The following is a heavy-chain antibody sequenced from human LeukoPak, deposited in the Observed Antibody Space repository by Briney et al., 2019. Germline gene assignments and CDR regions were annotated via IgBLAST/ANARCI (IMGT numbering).Heavy chain of an antibody. V-gene: IGHV3-48*02. D-gene: IGHD3-10*01. J-gene: IGHJ3*02. CDR3: ARDYGDGGFDDAFDI. Sequence: PGGSLRLSCAASGFTFSNAWMSWVRQAPGKGLEWVSYISSSSSTIYYADSVKGRFTISRDNAKNSLYLQMNSLRDEDTAVYYCARDYGDGGFDDAFDIWGQGTMVTVSS. CDR1: GFTFSNAW. CDR2: ISSSSSTI.